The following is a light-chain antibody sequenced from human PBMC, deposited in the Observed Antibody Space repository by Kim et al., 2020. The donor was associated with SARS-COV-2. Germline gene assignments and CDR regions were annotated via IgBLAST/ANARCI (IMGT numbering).Light chain of an antibody. CDR3: QSYDKSLNTEV. V-gene: IGLV1-40*01. CDR1: SSNIGSGFD. CDR2: SDN. J-gene: IGLJ1*01. Sequence: QSVLTQSPSASGAPGQRVTISCTGSSSNIGSGFDVHWYQQLPGTAPKFLIYSDNRRPSGVPDRFSASKSGTSATLAITGLQAEDEADYYCQSYDKSLNTEVFGGGTKLTVL.